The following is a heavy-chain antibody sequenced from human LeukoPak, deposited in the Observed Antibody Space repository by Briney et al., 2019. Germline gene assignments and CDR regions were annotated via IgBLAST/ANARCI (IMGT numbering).Heavy chain of an antibody. CDR2: IPDDGSET. J-gene: IGHJ1*01. Sequence: GGSLRLSCAASGFNFSIRWMTWVRQAPGKGLEWVANIPDDGSETNYVDSVKGRFIISRDNAKNLLSLQMSSLREEDTALYYCARGWAAIPDWGQGTLVTVSS. V-gene: IGHV3-7*01. CDR1: GFNFSIRW. CDR3: ARGWAAIPD. D-gene: IGHD2-15*01.